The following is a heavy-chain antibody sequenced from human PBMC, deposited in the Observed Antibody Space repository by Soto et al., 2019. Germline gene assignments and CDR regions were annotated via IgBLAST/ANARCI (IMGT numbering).Heavy chain of an antibody. V-gene: IGHV3-21*01. J-gene: IGHJ5*02. D-gene: IGHD2-2*02. CDR3: ARASCSSTSCYNNWFDP. Sequence: EVQLVESGGGLVKPGGSLRLSCAASGFTFSSYSMNWVRQAPGKGLEWVSSISSSSSYIYYADSVKGRFTISRDNAKKSLYLQMNSLRAEDTAVYYCARASCSSTSCYNNWFDPWGQGTLVTVSS. CDR1: GFTFSSYS. CDR2: ISSSSSYI.